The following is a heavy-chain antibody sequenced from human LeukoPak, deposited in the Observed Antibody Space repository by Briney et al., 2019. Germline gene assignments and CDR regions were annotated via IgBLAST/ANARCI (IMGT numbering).Heavy chain of an antibody. CDR3: ARDLHYDSSGPLYYFDY. CDR1: GFTISSYD. V-gene: IGHV3-33*01. J-gene: IGHJ4*02. CDR2: KWYDGSNK. D-gene: IGHD3-22*01. Sequence: GESLRLSCAASGFTISSYDWHWVLQEPAEELVGWAVKWYDGSNKYYADSVKGRFTISRDDAKNSLYLQMNSLTVEDTAVYYCARDLHYDSSGPLYYFDYWGQGTLATVYS.